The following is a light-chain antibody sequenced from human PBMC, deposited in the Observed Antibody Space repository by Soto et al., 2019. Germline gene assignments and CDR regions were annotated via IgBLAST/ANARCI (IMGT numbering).Light chain of an antibody. J-gene: IGLJ3*02. CDR3: AAWDDSLSGPWV. V-gene: IGLV1-47*01. CDR1: SSNIGSNY. Sequence: QSVLTQPSSASGTPGQRVTISCSGSSSNIGSNYVYWFQQFPGTAPKLLIYRTDRRPSGVPDRFSGSKSGASASLAISGLRSEDEADYYCAAWDDSLSGPWVFGGGTKVTVL. CDR2: RTD.